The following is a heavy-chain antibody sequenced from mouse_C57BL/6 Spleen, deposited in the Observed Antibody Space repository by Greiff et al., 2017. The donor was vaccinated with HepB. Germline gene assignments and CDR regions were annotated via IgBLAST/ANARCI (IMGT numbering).Heavy chain of an antibody. Sequence: QVQLKESGAELVRPGASVKLSCKASGYTFTDYYINWVKQRPGQGLEWIARIYPGSGNTYYNEKFKGKATLTAEKSSSTAYMQLSSLTSEDSAVYFCARELREAYWGQGTLVTVSA. J-gene: IGHJ3*01. D-gene: IGHD3-2*02. CDR1: GYTFTDYY. V-gene: IGHV1-76*01. CDR3: ARELREAY. CDR2: IYPGSGNT.